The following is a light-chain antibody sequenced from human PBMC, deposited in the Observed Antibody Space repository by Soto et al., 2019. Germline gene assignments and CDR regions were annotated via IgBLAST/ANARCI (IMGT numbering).Light chain of an antibody. CDR3: QSYDSTLSARYV. CDR1: RRDIGGYDF. Sequence: QSVLIQPPSASGSPGQSVTISCTGTRRDIGGYDFVSWYQQHPGKAPKLLISEVTKRPSGVPDRFSGSKSGNTASLTISGLQSDDEADYYCQSYDSTLSARYVFGTGTKVTVL. J-gene: IGLJ1*01. CDR2: EVT. V-gene: IGLV2-8*01.